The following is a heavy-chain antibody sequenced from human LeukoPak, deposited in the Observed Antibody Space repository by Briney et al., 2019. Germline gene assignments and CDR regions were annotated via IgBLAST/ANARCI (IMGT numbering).Heavy chain of an antibody. J-gene: IGHJ4*02. CDR1: GFTFSNAW. V-gene: IGHV3-15*01. D-gene: IGHD6-19*01. CDR2: IKSKTDGGTT. CDR3: TTTPIAVAGHISDY. Sequence: KAGGSLRLSCAASGFTFSNAWMSWVRQAPGKGLEWVGRIKSKTDGGTTDYAAPVKGRFTISRDDSKNTLYLQMNSLKTEDTAVYYCTTTPIAVAGHISDYRGQATLVTVSS.